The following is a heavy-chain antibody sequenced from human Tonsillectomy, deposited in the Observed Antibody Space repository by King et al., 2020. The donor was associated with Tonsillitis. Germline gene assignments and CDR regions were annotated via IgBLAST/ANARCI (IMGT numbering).Heavy chain of an antibody. CDR2: INWNGGST. CDR3: ASPRGYYYDSSGDGYCDL. Sequence: VQLVESGGGVVRPGGSLRLSCAASGFTFDDYGMSWVRQAPGKGLEWVAGINWNGGSTGYADSVKGRFTISRDNAKNSRYLQMNRLRAEDTALSYCASPRGYYYDSSGDGYCDLWRRGTLVTLSS. D-gene: IGHD3-22*01. CDR1: GFTFDDYG. V-gene: IGHV3-20*04. J-gene: IGHJ2*01.